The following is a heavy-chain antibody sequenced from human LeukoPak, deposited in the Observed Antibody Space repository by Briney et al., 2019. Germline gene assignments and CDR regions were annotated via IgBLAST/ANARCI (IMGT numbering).Heavy chain of an antibody. D-gene: IGHD3-10*01. CDR3: AKEYHYGFYYYYYMDV. V-gene: IGHV3-30*02. CDR2: IRYDGSNK. J-gene: IGHJ6*03. CDR1: GFNLSRNG. Sequence: QPGGCLRLSCEASGFNLSRNGMHWVRQAPGKGLEWVAFIRYDGSNKYYADSVKGRFTISRDNSKNTLYLEMNSLRDEDTAVYYCAKEYHYGFYYYYYMDVWGKGTTVTVSS.